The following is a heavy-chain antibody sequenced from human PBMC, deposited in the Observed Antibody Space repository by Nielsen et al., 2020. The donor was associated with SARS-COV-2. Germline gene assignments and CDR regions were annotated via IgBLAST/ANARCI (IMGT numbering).Heavy chain of an antibody. CDR1: GFTFSNYA. D-gene: IGHD3-10*01. J-gene: IGHJ4*02. CDR2: IYSGVSST. CDR3: AKAGGVHFDY. Sequence: GGSMRLSCEASGFTFSNYAMSWVSKAAGKGLEWVSLIYSGVSSTYYAEFVKGRFSISRDNSKNTLYLQMQSLRVEDTAVYYCAKAGGVHFDYWGQGTLVTVSS. V-gene: IGHV3-23*03.